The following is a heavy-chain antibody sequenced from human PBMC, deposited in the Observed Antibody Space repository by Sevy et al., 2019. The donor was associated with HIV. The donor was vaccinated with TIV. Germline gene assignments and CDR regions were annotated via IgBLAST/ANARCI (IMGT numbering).Heavy chain of an antibody. V-gene: IGHV1-2*02. Sequence: ASVKVSCKASGYTFTGYYMHWVRQAPGQGLEWMGWINPNSGGTNYAQKFQDRVTMTRDTSISTAYMELSRLRSDDTAVYYCGRDIGGTGTTNPWGQGTTVTVSS. J-gene: IGHJ6*02. CDR3: GRDIGGTGTTNP. CDR2: INPNSGGT. D-gene: IGHD1-7*01. CDR1: GYTFTGYY.